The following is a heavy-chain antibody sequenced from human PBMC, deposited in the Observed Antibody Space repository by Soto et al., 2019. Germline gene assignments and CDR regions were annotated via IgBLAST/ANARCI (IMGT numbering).Heavy chain of an antibody. Sequence: SETLSLTCTVSGGSISSGGYYWSWIRQHPEKGMEWIGYIYYSGSTYYNPSLKSRVTISVDTSKNQFSLKLSSVTAADTAVYFCARVLYGDFWSGLNAFDIWGQGTMVTVSS. V-gene: IGHV4-31*03. CDR2: IYYSGST. J-gene: IGHJ3*02. D-gene: IGHD3-3*01. CDR3: ARVLYGDFWSGLNAFDI. CDR1: GGSISSGGYY.